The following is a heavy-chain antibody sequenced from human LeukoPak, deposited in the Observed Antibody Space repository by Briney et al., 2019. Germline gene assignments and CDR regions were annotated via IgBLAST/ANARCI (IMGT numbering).Heavy chain of an antibody. CDR3: ARLLYDFWSSYYTYYYYYMDV. V-gene: IGHV4-4*09. Sequence: SETLSLTCTVSGGSISSYYWSWIRQPPGKGLEWIGYIYTSGSTNYNPSLKSRVTISVDTSKNQFSLKLSSVTAADTAVYYCARLLYDFWSSYYTYYYYYMDVWGKGTTVTVSS. D-gene: IGHD3-3*01. CDR1: GGSISSYY. J-gene: IGHJ6*03. CDR2: IYTSGST.